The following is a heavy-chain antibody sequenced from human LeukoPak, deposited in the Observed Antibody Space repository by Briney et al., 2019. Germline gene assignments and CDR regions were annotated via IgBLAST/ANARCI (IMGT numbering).Heavy chain of an antibody. Sequence: GGSLRLSCAASGFTFSSHAMSWVRQAPGKGLEWVSTISGAGGSTSYADSVKGRITISRDNAKNTMYLQMNSLRAEDTAVYYCAKDHGSSSGWYRAFFDYWGQGTLVTVSS. D-gene: IGHD6-19*01. CDR1: GFTFSSHA. J-gene: IGHJ4*02. CDR3: AKDHGSSSGWYRAFFDY. CDR2: ISGAGGST. V-gene: IGHV3-23*01.